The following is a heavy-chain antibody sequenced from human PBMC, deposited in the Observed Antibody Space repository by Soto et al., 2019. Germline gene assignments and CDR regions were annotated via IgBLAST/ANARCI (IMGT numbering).Heavy chain of an antibody. CDR3: AILPRGDYVPRDY. V-gene: IGHV4-34*01. CDR1: GGSFSGYY. Sequence: QVQLKQWGAGLLKPSETLSLTCAVYGGSFSGYYWSWIRQPPGKGLEWIGEINHSGSTNYNPSLKSRVTISVDTSKNQFSLKLSSVTAADTALYYCAILPRGDYVPRDYWCQGTLVTVSS. CDR2: INHSGST. D-gene: IGHD4-17*01. J-gene: IGHJ4*02.